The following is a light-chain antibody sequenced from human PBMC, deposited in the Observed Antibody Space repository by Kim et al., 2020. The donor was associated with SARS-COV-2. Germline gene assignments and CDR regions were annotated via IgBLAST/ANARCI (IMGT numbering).Light chain of an antibody. V-gene: IGKV3-11*01. CDR1: QSISSH. J-gene: IGKJ4*01. CDR3: QHGYYWPLT. Sequence: EIMLTQSPVTLSLSPGERATLSCRASQSISSHLAWYQQKPGQAPRLLMYESSNRATGVPVRFSGSGSGTDFTLTISSLEPEDSAIYFCQHGYYWPLTFGGGTKVDIK. CDR2: ESS.